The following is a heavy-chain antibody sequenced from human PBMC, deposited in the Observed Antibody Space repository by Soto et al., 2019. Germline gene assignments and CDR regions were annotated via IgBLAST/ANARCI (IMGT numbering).Heavy chain of an antibody. Sequence: SETLSLTCAVYGGSFSGYYWSWIRQPPGKGLEWIGEINHSGSNNYNPALKSRVTISVDTSKNQFSLQLSSVTAADTAVYYCARGHRGVLRFLEWSQVLHAFDIWGQGTRVTVSS. J-gene: IGHJ3*02. D-gene: IGHD3-3*01. CDR1: GGSFSGYY. CDR2: INHSGSN. V-gene: IGHV4-34*01. CDR3: ARGHRGVLRFLEWSQVLHAFDI.